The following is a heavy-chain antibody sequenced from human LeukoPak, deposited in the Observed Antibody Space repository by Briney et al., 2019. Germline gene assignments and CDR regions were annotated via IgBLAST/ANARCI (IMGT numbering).Heavy chain of an antibody. CDR3: AGAYSPYGMDV. D-gene: IGHD4-11*01. Sequence: GALRLSCAASGFTFSSYAMHWVRQAPGKGLEWVAVISYDGSNKYYADSVKGRFTISRDNSKNTLYLQMNSLRAEDTAVYYCAGAYSPYGMDVWGQGTTVTVSS. CDR2: ISYDGSNK. V-gene: IGHV3-30-3*01. CDR1: GFTFSSYA. J-gene: IGHJ6*02.